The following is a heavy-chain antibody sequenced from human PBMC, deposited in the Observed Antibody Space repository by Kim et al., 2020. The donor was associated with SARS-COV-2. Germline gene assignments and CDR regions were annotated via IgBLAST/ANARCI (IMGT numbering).Heavy chain of an antibody. CDR2: RSYI. J-gene: IGHJ4*02. CDR3: ARQTYDF. V-gene: IGHV3-21*01. Sequence: RSYIYYADSVQCRFTIARDNAKTYLYLQMNSLRAEDTAVYYCARQTYDFWGQGTLDTVSS. D-gene: IGHD3-3*01.